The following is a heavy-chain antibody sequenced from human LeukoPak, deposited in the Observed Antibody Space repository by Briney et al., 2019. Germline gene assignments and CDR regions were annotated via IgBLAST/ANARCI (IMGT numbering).Heavy chain of an antibody. D-gene: IGHD4-23*01. CDR2: IWYDGSNK. CDR3: ARDDYGGKLDI. J-gene: IGHJ3*02. V-gene: IGHV3-33*08. Sequence: PGGSLRLSCAASGFTVSSNYMSWVRQAPGKGLEWVAVIWYDGSNKYYADSVKGRFTISRDNSKNTLYLQMNSLRAEDTAVYYCARDDYGGKLDIWGQGTVVTVSS. CDR1: GFTVSSNY.